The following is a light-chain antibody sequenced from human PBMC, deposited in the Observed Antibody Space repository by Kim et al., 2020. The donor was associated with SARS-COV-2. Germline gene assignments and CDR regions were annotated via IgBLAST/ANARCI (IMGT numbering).Light chain of an antibody. CDR1: SSNIGSNY. CDR3: AAWDDSLSGRVV. V-gene: IGLV1-47*02. Sequence: QSVLTQPPSASGTPGQRVTISCSGSSSNIGSNYVYWYQQLPGTAPKLLIYSNNQRPSGVPDRFSGSKSGTSASLAISGLRSGDEADYYCAAWDDSLSGRVVFGGGTQLTVL. CDR2: SNN. J-gene: IGLJ2*01.